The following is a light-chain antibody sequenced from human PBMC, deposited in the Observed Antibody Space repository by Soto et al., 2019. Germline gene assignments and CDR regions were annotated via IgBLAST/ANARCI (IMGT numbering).Light chain of an antibody. Sequence: QSALTQPRSVSGSPGQSVTISCTGTNSDVGGYNFVSWYQQYPGNVPKLMIYDVSKRSSGVPDRFSGSKSGNTASLTISGLHAEDEADYYCCSYADSFYVFGTGTKVTVL. V-gene: IGLV2-11*01. CDR1: NSDVGGYNF. CDR2: DVS. CDR3: CSYADSFYV. J-gene: IGLJ1*01.